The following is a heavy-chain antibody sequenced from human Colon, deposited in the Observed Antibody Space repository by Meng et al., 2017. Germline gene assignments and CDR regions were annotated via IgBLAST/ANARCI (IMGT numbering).Heavy chain of an antibody. Sequence: ASVKVSCKTSGYIFSNYGVTWVRQAPGQGLEWVGWLAPHTGNSNYARNFHGRISLTTDTSTGTAYMELKSLSPDDTAVYYCARFRIAGSFDNWGQGTLVTVSS. CDR2: LAPHTGNS. J-gene: IGHJ5*02. D-gene: IGHD1-14*01. V-gene: IGHV1-18*01. CDR1: GYIFSNYG. CDR3: ARFRIAGSFDN.